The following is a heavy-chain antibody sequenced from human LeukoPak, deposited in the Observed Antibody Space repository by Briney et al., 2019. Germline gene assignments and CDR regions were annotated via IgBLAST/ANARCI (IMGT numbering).Heavy chain of an antibody. V-gene: IGHV4-59*01. CDR2: IYYSGST. D-gene: IGHD1-26*01. J-gene: IGHJ3*02. CDR3: ARDGATRGDAFDI. Sequence: SETLSLACTVSGGSISSYYWSWIRQPPGKGLEWIGYIYYSGSTNYNPSLKSRVTISVDTSKNQFSLKLSSVTAADTAVYYCARDGATRGDAFDIWGQGTMVTVSS. CDR1: GGSISSYY.